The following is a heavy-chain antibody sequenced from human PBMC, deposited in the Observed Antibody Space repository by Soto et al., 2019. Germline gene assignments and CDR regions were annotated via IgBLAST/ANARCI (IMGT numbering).Heavy chain of an antibody. V-gene: IGHV3-21*01. CDR2: ISSSSSYI. D-gene: IGHD2-15*01. Sequence: GGYLRLSGASSGFTFSSYSMNWFRHAPGKGLDLVSSISSSSSYIYYADSVKGRFTISRDNAKNSLYLQMNSLRAEDTAVYYCAREGWVVAATYYYYGMDVWGQGTTVTVSS. CDR3: AREGWVVAATYYYYGMDV. J-gene: IGHJ6*02. CDR1: GFTFSSYS.